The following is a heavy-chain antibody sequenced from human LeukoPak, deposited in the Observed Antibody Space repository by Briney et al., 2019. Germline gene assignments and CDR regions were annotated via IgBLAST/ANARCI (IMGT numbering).Heavy chain of an antibody. V-gene: IGHV1-69*13. CDR3: ARGRRYSSSSDYFDY. D-gene: IGHD6-6*01. CDR1: GGTFISYA. J-gene: IGHJ4*02. CDR2: IIPIFGTA. Sequence: SVKVSCKASGGTFISYAISWVRQAPGQGLEWMGGIIPIFGTANYAQKFQGRVTITADESTSTAYMELSSLRSEDTAVYYCARGRRYSSSSDYFDYWGQGTLVTVSS.